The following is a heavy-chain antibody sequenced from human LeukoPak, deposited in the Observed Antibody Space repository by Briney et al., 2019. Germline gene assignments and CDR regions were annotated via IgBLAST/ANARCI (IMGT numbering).Heavy chain of an antibody. V-gene: IGHV3-49*04. Sequence: PGGSLRLSCTASGFTFGDFAMSWVRQAPGKGLEWVGFIRSKAYGGTTEYAASVKGRFTISRDDSKSIAYLQMNSLKTEDTAVYYCTRDITARIFKYNYYYYMDVWGKGTTVTVSS. J-gene: IGHJ6*03. CDR1: GFTFGDFA. CDR2: IRSKAYGGTT. D-gene: IGHD3-3*02. CDR3: TRDITARIFKYNYYYYMDV.